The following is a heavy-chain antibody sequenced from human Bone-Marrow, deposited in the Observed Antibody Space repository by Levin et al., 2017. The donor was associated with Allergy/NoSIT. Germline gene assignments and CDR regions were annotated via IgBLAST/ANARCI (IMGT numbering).Heavy chain of an antibody. D-gene: IGHD6-6*01. CDR3: VRDRVVVRDPYYLDY. CDR2: IRNKANSYTT. J-gene: IGHJ4*02. Sequence: GESLKISCAASGFTFSDHYMDWVRQAPGKGLEWVGRIRNKANSYTTEYAASVTGRFTISRDDSKDSLYLQMNSLKTEDTAVYYCVRDRVVVRDPYYLDYWGQGTLVTVSS. CDR1: GFTFSDHY. V-gene: IGHV3-72*01.